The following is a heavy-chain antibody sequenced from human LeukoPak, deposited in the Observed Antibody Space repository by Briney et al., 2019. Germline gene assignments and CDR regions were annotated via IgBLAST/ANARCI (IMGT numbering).Heavy chain of an antibody. D-gene: IGHD5-24*01. V-gene: IGHV3-11*05. CDR3: ARDQGHVMATDAFDL. J-gene: IGHJ3*01. Sequence: PGGSLRLSCEASGFTFSDYYMSWIRQAPGKGLEWASYISSTGSYTNYPDSVKGRFTISRDNAKNSLDLQMNSLRAEDTAVYYCARDQGHVMATDAFDLWGPGTLVTVSS. CDR1: GFTFSDYY. CDR2: ISSTGSYT.